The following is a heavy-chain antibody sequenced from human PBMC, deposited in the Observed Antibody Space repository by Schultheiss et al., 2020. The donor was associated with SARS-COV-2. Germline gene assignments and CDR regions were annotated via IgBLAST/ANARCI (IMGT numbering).Heavy chain of an antibody. CDR3: ARDLSIAVAVYDAFDI. V-gene: IGHV3-7*01. Sequence: GSLRLSCAASGFTFSSYWMSWVRQAPGKGLEWVANIKQDGSEKYYVDSVKGRFTISRDNAKNSLYLQMNSLRAEDTAVYYCARDLSIAVAVYDAFDIWGQGTMVTVSS. CDR2: IKQDGSEK. J-gene: IGHJ3*02. CDR1: GFTFSSYW. D-gene: IGHD6-19*01.